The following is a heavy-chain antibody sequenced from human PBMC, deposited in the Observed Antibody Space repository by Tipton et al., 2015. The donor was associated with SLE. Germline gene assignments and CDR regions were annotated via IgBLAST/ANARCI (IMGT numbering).Heavy chain of an antibody. D-gene: IGHD6-19*01. J-gene: IGHJ4*02. V-gene: IGHV4-34*01. CDR1: GFTVSSNY. CDR3: ARVIEALSSPNTKYSYGWYFDY. CDR2: INHSGST. Sequence: LRPSCAASGFTVSSNYMSWVRQAPGKGLEWIGEINHSGSTNYNPSLKSRVTISVDTSKNQFSLKLSSVTAADTAVYYCARVIEALSSPNTKYSYGWYFDYWGQGTLVTVSS.